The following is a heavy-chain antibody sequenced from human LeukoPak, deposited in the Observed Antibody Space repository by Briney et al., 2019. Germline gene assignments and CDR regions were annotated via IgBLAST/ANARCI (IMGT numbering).Heavy chain of an antibody. Sequence: GSLRLSCAASGFTFSSYAMSWIRQPPGKGLEWIGSIYYSGSTYYNPSLKSRVTISVDTSKNQFSLKLSSVTAADTAVYYCARLYYYDSSGYYEYYFDYWGQGTLVTVSS. CDR3: ARLYYYDSSGYYEYYFDY. D-gene: IGHD3-22*01. J-gene: IGHJ4*02. CDR1: GFTFSSYA. V-gene: IGHV4-38-2*01. CDR2: IYYSGST.